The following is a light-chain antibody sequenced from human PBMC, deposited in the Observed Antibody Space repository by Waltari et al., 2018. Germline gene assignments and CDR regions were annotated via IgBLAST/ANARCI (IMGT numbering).Light chain of an antibody. CDR3: SSYTQSRTRV. V-gene: IGLV2-23*02. CDR2: GVG. CDR1: RRDVGSYDL. Sequence: SALTQSASVSGSPVQSITNSCPRTRRDVGSYDLVSWYQQLPGRAPTRSLCGVGKRDSGISDRVSGSKSGNTASLTISGLQSEDEAHYYCSSYTQSRTRVVGGGTKVTVL. J-gene: IGLJ3*02.